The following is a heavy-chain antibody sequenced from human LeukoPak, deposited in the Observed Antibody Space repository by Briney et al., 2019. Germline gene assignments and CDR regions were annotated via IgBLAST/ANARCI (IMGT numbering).Heavy chain of an antibody. CDR2: IYYSGST. D-gene: IGHD1-14*01. Sequence: SETLSLTCTVSGGSISSYYWSWIRQPPGKGLEWIGYIYYSGSTNYNPSLKSRVTVSVDTSKNQFSLKLSSVTAADTAVYYCARHPDPLSYGMDVWGQGTTVTVSS. V-gene: IGHV4-59*08. J-gene: IGHJ6*02. CDR3: ARHPDPLSYGMDV. CDR1: GGSISSYY.